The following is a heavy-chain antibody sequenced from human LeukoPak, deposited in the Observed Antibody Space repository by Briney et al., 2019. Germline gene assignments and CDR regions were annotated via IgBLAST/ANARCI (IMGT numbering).Heavy chain of an antibody. J-gene: IGHJ4*02. V-gene: IGHV4-59*08. Sequence: SETLSLTCTVSAGSISTYYWSWIRQPPGKGLEWIGYVFYTGNTDYNPSLKSRGTISVDTSKNQFSLRLSSVTAADTAVYYCARLVYYDSSGYYYYFDSWGQGTLVTVSS. CDR2: VFYTGNT. D-gene: IGHD3-22*01. CDR3: ARLVYYDSSGYYYYFDS. CDR1: AGSISTYY.